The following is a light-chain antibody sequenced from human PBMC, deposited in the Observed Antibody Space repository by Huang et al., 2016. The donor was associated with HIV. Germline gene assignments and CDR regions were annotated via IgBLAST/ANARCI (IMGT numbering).Light chain of an antibody. V-gene: IGKV3-15*01. CDR2: GAS. Sequence: PATLSVSPGERATLSCRASQSVSNNLAWYQQKPGLAPTLLIYGASTRATGIPARCSGSGSGTRFTLTISSLQSEDFAVYYCQQYNNWPPEYTFGQGTKLEIK. CDR1: QSVSNN. CDR3: QQYNNWPPEYT. J-gene: IGKJ2*01.